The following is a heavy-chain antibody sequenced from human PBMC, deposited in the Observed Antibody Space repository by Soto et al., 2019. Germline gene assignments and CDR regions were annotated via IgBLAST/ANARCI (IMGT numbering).Heavy chain of an antibody. Sequence: QVQLEESGGGVVQPGRSLRLSCEASGFTFNTYSMHWVRQPPGKGLEWLAAIWYDGTQKYYADSVKGRFIISRDNSKKTLYLEMNSLRAEDTAVYYCARAGGTTVTGLWHFDSWCQGTLVTVSS. D-gene: IGHD4-17*01. CDR2: IWYDGTQK. V-gene: IGHV3-33*01. CDR3: ARAGGTTVTGLWHFDS. J-gene: IGHJ4*02. CDR1: GFTFNTYS.